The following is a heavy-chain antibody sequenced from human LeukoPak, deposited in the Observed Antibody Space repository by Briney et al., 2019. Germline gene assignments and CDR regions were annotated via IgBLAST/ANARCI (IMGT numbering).Heavy chain of an antibody. CDR3: ARDPEGGDYYYYMDV. Sequence: PGGSLRLSCAASGFTFSSYEMNWVRQAPGKGLEWVSYISTSGNSIYYADSVKGRFTISRDNAKNSLFLQMNSLRAEDTAVYYCARDPEGGDYYYYMDVWGKGTTVTVSS. CDR2: ISTSGNSI. J-gene: IGHJ6*03. V-gene: IGHV3-48*03. D-gene: IGHD2-21*01. CDR1: GFTFSSYE.